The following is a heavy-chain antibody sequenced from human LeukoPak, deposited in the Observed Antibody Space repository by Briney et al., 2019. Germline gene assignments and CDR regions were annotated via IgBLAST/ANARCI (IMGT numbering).Heavy chain of an antibody. D-gene: IGHD3-3*01. CDR2: VSAYNGNT. CDR3: AKVDYVFWSGYSKYDDY. Sequence: VASVKVSCKASGYTFTSYGISWVRQAPGQGLEWMGWVSAYNGNTNYAQKLQGRVTMTTDTSTSTAYMELRSLRSDDTAVYYCAKVDYVFWSGYSKYDDYCGQGTLVTVSS. J-gene: IGHJ4*02. V-gene: IGHV1-18*01. CDR1: GYTFTSYG.